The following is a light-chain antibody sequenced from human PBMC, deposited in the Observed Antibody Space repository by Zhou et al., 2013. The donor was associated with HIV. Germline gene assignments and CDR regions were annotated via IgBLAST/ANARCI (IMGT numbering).Light chain of an antibody. V-gene: IGLV2-14*01. Sequence: QSALTQPASVSGSPGQSINFSCTGTNSDIGAYNYVSWYQQFPGRAPKLVIYDVFKRPSGVSVRFSGSKSGKTASLTISGLQAEDEADYHCTSYTSSSTWVFGGGTKLTVL. CDR1: NSDIGAYNY. J-gene: IGLJ3*02. CDR3: TSYTSSSTWV. CDR2: DVF.